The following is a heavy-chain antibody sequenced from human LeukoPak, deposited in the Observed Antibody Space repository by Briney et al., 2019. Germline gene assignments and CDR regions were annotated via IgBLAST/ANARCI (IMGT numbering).Heavy chain of an antibody. D-gene: IGHD2-15*01. CDR2: ISGSGGST. CDR1: GFTFSSYA. CDR3: VKRQCSGGSCYFIDY. V-gene: IGHV3-23*01. J-gene: IGHJ4*02. Sequence: GGSLRLSCSASGFTFSSYAMTWVRQAPGKGLEWVSVISGSGGSTYYADSVKGRFTISRDNSKNTVYLQMNSLRVEDTAVYYCVKRQCSGGSCYFIDYWGQGTLVTVSS.